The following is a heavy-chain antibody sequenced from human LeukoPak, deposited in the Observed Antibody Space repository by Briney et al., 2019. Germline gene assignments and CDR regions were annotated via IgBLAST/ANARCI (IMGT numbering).Heavy chain of an antibody. CDR1: GFTFDDYA. J-gene: IGHJ6*02. V-gene: IGHV3-9*01. CDR3: AKAGGKYSSIKYGMDV. Sequence: GGSLRLSCAASGFTFDDYAMHWVRQAPGKGLEWVSGISWNSGSIGCADSVKGRFTISRDNAKNSLYLQMNSLRAEDTALYYCAKAGGKYSSIKYGMDVWGQGTTVTVSS. D-gene: IGHD6-13*01. CDR2: ISWNSGSI.